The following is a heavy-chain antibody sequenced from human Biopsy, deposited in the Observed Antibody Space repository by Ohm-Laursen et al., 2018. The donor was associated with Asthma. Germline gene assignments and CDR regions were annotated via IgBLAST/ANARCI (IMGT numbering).Heavy chain of an antibody. V-gene: IGHV4-30-4*01. D-gene: IGHD4-17*01. CDR1: GGYTGSSDHH. J-gene: IGHJ6*02. Sequence: QTLSLTCRVSGGYTGSSDHHWAWIRQAPGKGLEWIGFVFWSGSTHYSRSLERRVSISIDTATNEFSMKLWSVTPADTAVYFCARVVSYGDIYFGIDVWGPGNTVVVS. CDR3: ARVVSYGDIYFGIDV. CDR2: VFWSGST.